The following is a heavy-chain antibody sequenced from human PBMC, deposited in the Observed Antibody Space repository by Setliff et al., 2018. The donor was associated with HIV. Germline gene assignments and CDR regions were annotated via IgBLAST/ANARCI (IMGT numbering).Heavy chain of an antibody. CDR2: ISSSSRSK. CDR3: ATDCAVVGGTGSLDS. Sequence: PGGSLRLSCAAAGFTFSGYRMNWVRQAPGKGLEWVSYISSSSRSKYYADSVRGRFTISRDNAKNSLYLQMNSLRVEDTAVYYCATDCAVVGGTGSLDSWGQGTLVTVSS. CDR1: GFTFSGYR. V-gene: IGHV3-21*05. D-gene: IGHD1-26*01. J-gene: IGHJ4*02.